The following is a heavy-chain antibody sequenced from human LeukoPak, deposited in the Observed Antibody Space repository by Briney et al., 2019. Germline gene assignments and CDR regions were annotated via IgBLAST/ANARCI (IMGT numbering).Heavy chain of an antibody. CDR1: GGTFSSYA. J-gene: IGHJ4*02. D-gene: IGHD3-22*01. Sequence: GASVKVSCKASGGTFSSYAISWERQAPGQGLEWMGGIIPIFGTANYAQKFQGRVTITADESTSTAYMELSSLRSEDTAVYYCARGYDTTGYFSYWGQGTLVTVSS. CDR2: IIPIFGTA. CDR3: ARGYDTTGYFSY. V-gene: IGHV1-69*13.